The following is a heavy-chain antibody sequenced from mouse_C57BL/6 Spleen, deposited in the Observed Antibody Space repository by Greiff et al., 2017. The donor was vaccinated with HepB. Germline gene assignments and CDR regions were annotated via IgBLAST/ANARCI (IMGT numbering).Heavy chain of an antibody. J-gene: IGHJ2*01. CDR3: ARAGNY. CDR1: GYTFTSYW. CDR2: IDPSDSYT. Sequence: QVQLQQPGAELVQPGASVKLSCKASGYTFTSYWMQWVKQRPGQGLEWIGEIDPSDSYTNYNQKFKGKATLTVDTSSSTAYMQLSSLTSEDSAVYYCARAGNYWGQGTTLTVSS. V-gene: IGHV1-50*01. D-gene: IGHD4-1*01.